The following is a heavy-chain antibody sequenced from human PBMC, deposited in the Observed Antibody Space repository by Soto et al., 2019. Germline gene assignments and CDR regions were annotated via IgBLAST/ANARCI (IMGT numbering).Heavy chain of an antibody. J-gene: IGHJ5*02. CDR1: GYTFTSYY. V-gene: IGHV1-46*01. CDR2: INPSGGST. CDR3: AKDLYCSSTSCYEDEGNWFDP. D-gene: IGHD2-2*01. Sequence: GASVKVSYKASGYTFTSYYMHWVRQAPGQGLEWMGIINPSGGSTSYAQKFQGRVTMTRDTSTSTVYMELSSLRAEDTAVYYCAKDLYCSSTSCYEDEGNWFDPWGQGTLVTVSS.